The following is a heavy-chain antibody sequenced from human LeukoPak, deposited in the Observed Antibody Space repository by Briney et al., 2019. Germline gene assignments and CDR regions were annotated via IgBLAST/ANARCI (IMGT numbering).Heavy chain of an antibody. CDR1: GGCFSGYY. J-gene: IGHJ3*02. V-gene: IGHV4-34*01. CDR2: INHSGST. CDR3: TLGVTDDAFDI. Sequence: SETLSLTCAVYGGCFSGYYWSWIRQPPGKGLEWIGEINHSGSTNYNPSLKSRVTISVDTSKNQFSLKLSSVTAADTAVYYCTLGVTDDAFDIWGQGTMVTVSS. D-gene: IGHD2-21*02.